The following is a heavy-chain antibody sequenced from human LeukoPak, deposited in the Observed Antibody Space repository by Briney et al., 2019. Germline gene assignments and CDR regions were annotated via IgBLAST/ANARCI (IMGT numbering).Heavy chain of an antibody. CDR1: GGSFSGYY. CDR2: INHSGST. V-gene: IGHV4-34*01. J-gene: IGHJ4*02. Sequence: PSETLSLTCAVYGGSFSGYYWSWIRQPPGKGLEWIGEINHSGSTNYNPSLKSRVTISVDTSKNQFSLKLSSVTAADTAVYYCARGLTGYSSSWYNYWGQGTLVTVSS. D-gene: IGHD6-13*01. CDR3: ARGLTGYSSSWYNY.